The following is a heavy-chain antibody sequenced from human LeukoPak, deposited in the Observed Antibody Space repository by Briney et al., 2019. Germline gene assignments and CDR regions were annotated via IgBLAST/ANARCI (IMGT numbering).Heavy chain of an antibody. CDR3: ARDPGAHKEVVAATHFDY. Sequence: ASVKVSCKASGYTFTGYYIHGVRQAPGQGLEWMGWINPNSGDSNYAQKFQDWVTMTRDTSISTAYMGLSRLRSDDTAVYYCARDPGAHKEVVAATHFDYWGQGTLVTVSS. D-gene: IGHD2-15*01. CDR1: GYTFTGYY. V-gene: IGHV1-2*04. CDR2: INPNSGDS. J-gene: IGHJ4*02.